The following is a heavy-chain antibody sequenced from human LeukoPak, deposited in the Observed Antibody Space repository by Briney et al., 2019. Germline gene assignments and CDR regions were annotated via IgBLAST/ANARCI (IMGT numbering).Heavy chain of an antibody. CDR2: ISSSGGAT. Sequence: GGSLRLSCAASGFTFSSYAMSWVRQAPGKGLEWVSTISSSGGATYYVDSVKGRFTISRDNSKNTLYLQMNSLRGEDTAVYYCAKERAHIAVAGTSYFDYWGQGTLVTGSS. CDR1: GFTFSSYA. V-gene: IGHV3-23*01. D-gene: IGHD6-19*01. CDR3: AKERAHIAVAGTSYFDY. J-gene: IGHJ4*02.